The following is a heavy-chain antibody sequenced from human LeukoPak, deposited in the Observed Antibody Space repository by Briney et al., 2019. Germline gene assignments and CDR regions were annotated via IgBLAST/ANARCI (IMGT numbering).Heavy chain of an antibody. J-gene: IGHJ4*02. V-gene: IGHV1-18*01. CDR3: ARDLFYCSSTSCYTSCPGY. D-gene: IGHD2-2*02. CDR2: ISAYNGNT. Sequence: GASVKVSCKASGYTFTSYGISWVGQAPGQGREWMGWISAYNGNTNYAQKLQGRVTMTTDTSTSTAYMELRSLRSDDTAVYYCARDLFYCSSTSCYTSCPGYWGQGTLVTVSS. CDR1: GYTFTSYG.